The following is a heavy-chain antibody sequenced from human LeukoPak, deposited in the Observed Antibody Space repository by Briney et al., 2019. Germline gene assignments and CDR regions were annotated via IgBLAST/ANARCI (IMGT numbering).Heavy chain of an antibody. D-gene: IGHD3-10*01. CDR2: IYYSGST. J-gene: IGHJ4*02. V-gene: IGHV4-59*01. CDR3: ARGGQLPFDY. CDR1: GGSISSYY. Sequence: SETLSLTCTVSGGSISSYYWSWIRQPPGKGLEWIGYIYYSGSTNYNPSLKSRVTISVDTSKNQFSLKLSSVTAADTAVYYCARGGQLPFDYWGQGTLATVSS.